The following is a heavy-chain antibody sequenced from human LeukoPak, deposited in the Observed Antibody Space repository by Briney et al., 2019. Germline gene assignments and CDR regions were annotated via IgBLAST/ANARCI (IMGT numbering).Heavy chain of an antibody. CDR1: GGSISNYY. CDR3: AREHKDYDGDGYYYGY. Sequence: SETLSLTCTVSGGSISNYYWSWIRQPAGKGLEGIGRIYAGGNTDHNPSLKSRVTMSVDTSKNQFSLRLRSVTAADTAVYYCAREHKDYDGDGYYYGYWGQGTLVTVSS. D-gene: IGHD2-21*02. V-gene: IGHV4-4*07. CDR2: IYAGGNT. J-gene: IGHJ4*02.